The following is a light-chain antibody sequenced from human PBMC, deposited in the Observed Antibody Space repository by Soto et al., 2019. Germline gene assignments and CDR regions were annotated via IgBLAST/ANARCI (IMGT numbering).Light chain of an antibody. CDR3: QKYSSAPFT. Sequence: DIQMTQSPSSLSASVGDRVTITCRASQGVSNYLAWYQQKPGRVPKLLIYTASTLQSGVPSRFSGSGSGTEFTLTISNLQPEDVATYYCQKYSSAPFTFGPGTKVDLK. J-gene: IGKJ3*01. CDR1: QGVSNY. CDR2: TAS. V-gene: IGKV1-27*01.